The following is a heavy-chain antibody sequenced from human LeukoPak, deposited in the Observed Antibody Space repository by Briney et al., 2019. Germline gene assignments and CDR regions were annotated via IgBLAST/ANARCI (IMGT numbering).Heavy chain of an antibody. CDR2: INTNTGNP. CDR3: ARDPRFGELNWFDP. CDR1: GYTFTSYA. J-gene: IGHJ5*02. Sequence: ASVKVSCKASGYTFTSYAMNWVRQAPGQGLEWMGWINTNTGNPTYAQGFTGRFVFSLDTSVSTAYLQISSLKAEDTAVYYCARDPRFGELNWFDPWGQGTLVTVSS. V-gene: IGHV7-4-1*02. D-gene: IGHD3-10*01.